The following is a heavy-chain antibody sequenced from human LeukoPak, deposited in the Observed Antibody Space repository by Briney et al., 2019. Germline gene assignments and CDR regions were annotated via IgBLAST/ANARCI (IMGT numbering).Heavy chain of an antibody. CDR1: GFTFTSSA. J-gene: IGHJ5*02. V-gene: IGHV3-23*01. D-gene: IGHD2/OR15-2a*01. CDR3: ARSRIVLHWFDP. Sequence: PGGSLRLSCAASGFTFTSSAMSWVRQAPGKGLEWVSTISASGLSTYHTDPVTGRFTISRDNSKNTLYLQMNSLKAEDTAVYYCARSRIVLHWFDPWGQGSLVTVS. CDR2: ISASGLST.